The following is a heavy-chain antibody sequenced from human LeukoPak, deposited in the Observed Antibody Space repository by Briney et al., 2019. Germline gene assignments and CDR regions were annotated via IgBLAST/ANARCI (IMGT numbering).Heavy chain of an antibody. Sequence: AGGSLRLSCAASGFTFSSYWMSWVRQAPGKGLEWVANIKQDGSEKYYVDSVKGRFTISRDNAKNSLYLQMNSLRAEDTAVYYCARRASEDYYDSSGYGDAFDIWGQGTMVTVSS. J-gene: IGHJ3*02. D-gene: IGHD3-22*01. CDR3: ARRASEDYYDSSGYGDAFDI. CDR2: IKQDGSEK. CDR1: GFTFSSYW. V-gene: IGHV3-7*01.